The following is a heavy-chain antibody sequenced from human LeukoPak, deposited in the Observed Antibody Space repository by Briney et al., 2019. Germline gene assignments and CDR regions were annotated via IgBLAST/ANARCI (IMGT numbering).Heavy chain of an antibody. V-gene: IGHV3-53*01. D-gene: IGHD3-22*01. CDR2: IYSGGST. J-gene: IGHJ3*02. CDR3: ARAGLLIAFDI. CDR1: GFTVSSNY. Sequence: PGGSLRLSCAASGFTVSSNYMSWVRQAPGNGLEWVSVIYSGGSTYYADSVKGRFTISRDNSKNTLYLQMNSLRAEDTAVYYCARAGLLIAFDIWGQGTMVTVSS.